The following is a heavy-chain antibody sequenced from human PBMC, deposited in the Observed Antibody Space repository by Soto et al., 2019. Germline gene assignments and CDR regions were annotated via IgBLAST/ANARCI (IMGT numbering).Heavy chain of an antibody. CDR3: ARDVSYYYDSSGYYPPYDWFDP. D-gene: IGHD3-22*01. Sequence: SVKVSCQAYVGTFSSYAISWVRQAPGHWIEWMGGVIPIFGTANDAQKFQGRDTITADESTSTAYMELSSLRSEDTAVYYCARDVSYYYDSSGYYPPYDWFDPWGQGTLVTVSS. CDR2: VIPIFGTA. V-gene: IGHV1-69*13. CDR1: VGTFSSYA. J-gene: IGHJ5*02.